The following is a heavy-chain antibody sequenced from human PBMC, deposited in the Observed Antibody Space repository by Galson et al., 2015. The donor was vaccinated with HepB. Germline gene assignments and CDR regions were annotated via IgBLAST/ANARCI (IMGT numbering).Heavy chain of an antibody. V-gene: IGHV3-30*02. CDR2: IRYDGSNK. CDR1: GFTFSSYG. CDR3: AKLYRSIWFGDLKDAFDI. D-gene: IGHD3-10*01. J-gene: IGHJ3*02. Sequence: SLRLSCAASGFTFSSYGMHWVRQAPGKGLEWVAFIRYDGSNKYYADSVKGRFTISRDNSKNTLYLQMNSLRAEDTAVYYCAKLYRSIWFGDLKDAFDIWGQGTMVTVSS.